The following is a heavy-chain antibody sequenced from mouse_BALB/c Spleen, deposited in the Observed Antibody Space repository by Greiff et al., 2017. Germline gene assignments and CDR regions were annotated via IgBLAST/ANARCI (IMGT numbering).Heavy chain of an antibody. V-gene: IGHV5-12-2*01. J-gene: IGHJ3*01. CDR2: ISNGGGST. CDR1: GFTFSSYT. CDR3: ARQLTGIAY. D-gene: IGHD4-1*01. Sequence: DVMLVESGGGLVQPGGSLKLSCAASGFTFSSYTMSWVRQTPEKRLEWVAYISNGGGSTYYPDTVKGRFTISRDNAKNTLYLQMSSLKSEDTAMYYCARQLTGIAYWGQGTLVTVSA.